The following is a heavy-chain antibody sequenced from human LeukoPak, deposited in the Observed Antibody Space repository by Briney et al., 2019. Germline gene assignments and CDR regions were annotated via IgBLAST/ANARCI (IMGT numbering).Heavy chain of an antibody. V-gene: IGHV3-7*01. D-gene: IGHD7-27*01. J-gene: IGHJ6*02. CDR2: IKKDGSVK. CDR3: ATYTNWVAGDV. CDR1: GFSFSDSW. Sequence: GGSLRLSCVASGFSFSDSWMSWVRQAPGKGLEWVADIKKDGSVKDYVDSVKGRFTISRDNAKNPLYLQMDSLRAEDTAVYYGATYTNWVAGDVWGQGTTLSVSS.